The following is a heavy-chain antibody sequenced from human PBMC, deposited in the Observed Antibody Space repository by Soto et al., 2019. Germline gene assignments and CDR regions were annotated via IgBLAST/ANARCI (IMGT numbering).Heavy chain of an antibody. Sequence: GESLKISCKGSRYSFNSYWIGWVRQMPGKGLKWMGIISPGDSDTRYSPSFQGQVTISADKSISNAYLQLSSLKAWDTATYYCSRSARSGELSYHLSPDVWGQGTTVTVSS. D-gene: IGHD3-16*02. J-gene: IGHJ6*02. CDR3: SRSARSGELSYHLSPDV. CDR1: RYSFNSYW. CDR2: ISPGDSDT. V-gene: IGHV5-51*01.